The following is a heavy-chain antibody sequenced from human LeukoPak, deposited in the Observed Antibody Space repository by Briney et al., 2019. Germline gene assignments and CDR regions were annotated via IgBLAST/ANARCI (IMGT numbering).Heavy chain of an antibody. J-gene: IGHJ4*02. D-gene: IGHD1-26*01. Sequence: GGSLRLSCAASGFTLSSYAMSWVRQAPGKGLEWVSAISGSGARTYYAGSVKGRFTISRDTSKNTLYLQMNSLRAEDTAVYYCAKDMGEDGSYYLDYWGQGTLVTVSS. V-gene: IGHV3-23*01. CDR2: ISGSGART. CDR3: AKDMGEDGSYYLDY. CDR1: GFTLSSYA.